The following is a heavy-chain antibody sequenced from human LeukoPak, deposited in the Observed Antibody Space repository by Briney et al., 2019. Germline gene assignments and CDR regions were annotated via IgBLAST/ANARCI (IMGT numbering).Heavy chain of an antibody. D-gene: IGHD5-18*01. CDR2: VSYTGST. Sequence: SETLSLTCTVSGVSISSGGHSWIWIRQPPGKGLELIGYVSYTGSTYSNPSLKSRVIISVDTSKNQFSLKLSSVTAADTAVYYCASQDWGYSYGYWGQGTLVTVSS. V-gene: IGHV4-30-4*07. J-gene: IGHJ4*02. CDR1: GVSISSGGHS. CDR3: ASQDWGYSYGY.